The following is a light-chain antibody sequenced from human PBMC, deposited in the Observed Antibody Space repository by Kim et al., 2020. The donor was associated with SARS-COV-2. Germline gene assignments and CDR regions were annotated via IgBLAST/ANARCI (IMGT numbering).Light chain of an antibody. CDR3: CSYAGSYTLV. CDR2: DVT. V-gene: IGLV2-11*01. J-gene: IGLJ1*01. Sequence: GQSVTISCTGTSSDVGGYNYVSWYQQHPGKAPKLMIYDVTKRPSGVPDRFSGSKSGNTASLTIPGLQAEDEADYYCCSYAGSYTLVFGTGTKVTVL. CDR1: SSDVGGYNY.